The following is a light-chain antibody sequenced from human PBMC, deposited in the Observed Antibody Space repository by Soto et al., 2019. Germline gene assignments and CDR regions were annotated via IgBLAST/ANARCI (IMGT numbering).Light chain of an antibody. J-gene: IGLJ1*01. CDR2: GNN. CDR1: SSNIGAGYD. CDR3: QSYDSRVTHYV. V-gene: IGLV1-40*01. Sequence: QSVLTQPPSVSGAPGQRVTISCTWSSSNIGAGYDVHWYQQLPGTAPKLLIYGNNNRPSGVPDRFSGSKSGTSAPLAITGPQAEDEADYVCQSYDSRVTHYVVLTGTKVTVL.